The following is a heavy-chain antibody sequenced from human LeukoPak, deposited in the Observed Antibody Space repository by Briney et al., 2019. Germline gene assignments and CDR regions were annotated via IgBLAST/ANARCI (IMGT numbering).Heavy chain of an antibody. V-gene: IGHV3-48*01. CDR2: ISSSSGTI. Sequence: GGSLRLSCAASGFTFSSYSMNWVRQAPGKGVEWVSYISSSSGTIYYAESVKGRFTISRDNAKNSLYLQMNSLRAEDTAVYYCAKDGYYGSGTFNYWGQGTLVTVSS. D-gene: IGHD3-10*01. J-gene: IGHJ4*02. CDR3: AKDGYYGSGTFNY. CDR1: GFTFSSYS.